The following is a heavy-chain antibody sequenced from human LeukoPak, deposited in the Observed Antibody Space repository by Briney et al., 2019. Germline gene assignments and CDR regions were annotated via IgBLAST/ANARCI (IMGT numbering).Heavy chain of an antibody. J-gene: IGHJ1*01. V-gene: IGHV3-74*01. CDR3: ARDYDSPYYCGSGSYQGYFQH. CDR1: GFTFSSYC. D-gene: IGHD3-10*01. CDR2: INSDGGST. Sequence: PGGSLVIFCSASGFTFSSYCVHWVRQAPGKGLVGFAPINSDGGSTSYADSGRCRLPSTSGDAKNTQYLKMISLRAVATAVYYCARDYDSPYYCGSGSYQGYFQHWGQGTLVTVSS.